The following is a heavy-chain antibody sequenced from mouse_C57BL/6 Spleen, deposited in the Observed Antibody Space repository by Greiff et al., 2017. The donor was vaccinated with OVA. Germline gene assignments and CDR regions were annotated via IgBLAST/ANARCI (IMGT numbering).Heavy chain of an antibody. CDR3: SIYYGYGGYAMDY. V-gene: IGHV1-26*01. Sequence: VQLQPSGPELVKPGASVKISCKASGYTFTDYYMNWVKQSHGKSLEWIGDINPNNGGTSYNQKFKGKATLTVDKSSSTAYMELRSLTSEDSAVYYCSIYYGYGGYAMDYWGQGTSVTVSS. CDR1: GYTFTDYY. CDR2: INPNNGGT. D-gene: IGHD2-2*01. J-gene: IGHJ4*01.